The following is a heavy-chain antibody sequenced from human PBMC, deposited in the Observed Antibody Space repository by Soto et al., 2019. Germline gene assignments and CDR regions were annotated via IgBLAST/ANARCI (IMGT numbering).Heavy chain of an antibody. CDR3: SRVDPRETLPFDH. CDR2: INPFDGSR. CDR1: GYIFTSYY. V-gene: IGHV1-46*03. J-gene: IGHJ4*02. Sequence: ASVKVSCKASGYIFTSYYIHWVRQAPGQGPEWMGWINPFDGSRMFAQSFQGKVTMTRDTSASTVYMEVSSLRSEDTAVYFCSRVDPRETLPFDHWGERTLVPASS.